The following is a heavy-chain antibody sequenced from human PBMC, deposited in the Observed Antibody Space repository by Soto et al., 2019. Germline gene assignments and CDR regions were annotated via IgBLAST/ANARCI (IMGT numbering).Heavy chain of an antibody. D-gene: IGHD6-6*01. CDR1: GYTFTSYA. CDR2: INAGNGNT. J-gene: IGHJ6*02. CDR3: ARGDAARYYYYGMDV. Sequence: ASVKVSCKASGYTFTSYAMHWVRQAPGQRLEWMGWINAGNGNTKYSQKFQGRVTITRDTSASTAYMELSSLRSEDTAVYYCARGDAARYYYYGMDVWGQGTTVTVS. V-gene: IGHV1-3*01.